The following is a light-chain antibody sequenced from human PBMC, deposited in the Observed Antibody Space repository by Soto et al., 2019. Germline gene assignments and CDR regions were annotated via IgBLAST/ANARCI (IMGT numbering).Light chain of an antibody. CDR1: SSDVGDYNY. Sequence: QSVLTQPRSVSGSPGQSVTISCTGTSSDVGDYNYVSWYQQHPGKAPKLLIYAVNMRPSGVPDRFSGSKSGNTASLTISGLPAEDEADYSCCSYAGSYTWVFGGGTQLTVL. CDR2: AVN. J-gene: IGLJ7*01. V-gene: IGLV2-11*01. CDR3: CSYAGSYTWV.